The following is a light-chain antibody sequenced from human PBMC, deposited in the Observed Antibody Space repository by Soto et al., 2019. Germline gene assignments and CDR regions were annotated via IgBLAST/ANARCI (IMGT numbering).Light chain of an antibody. CDR2: LGS. J-gene: IGKJ2*02. CDR1: QSLLHSNGYNY. CDR3: MQALQTPRT. V-gene: IGKV2-28*01. Sequence: DIVMTQSPLSLPVTPGEPASISCRSSQSLLHSNGYNYLDWYLQKPGQSPQLLIYLGSNRASGVPDRFSGSGSGTDVTLKISRVEAEHVGVYYCMQALQTPRTFGQGTKLEIK.